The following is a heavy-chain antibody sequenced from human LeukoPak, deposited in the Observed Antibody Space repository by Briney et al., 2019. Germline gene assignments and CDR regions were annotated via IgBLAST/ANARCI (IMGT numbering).Heavy chain of an antibody. V-gene: IGHV4-59*08. CDR2: IYYTGST. D-gene: IGHD6-19*01. J-gene: IGHJ4*02. CDR1: GAPISNYY. CDR3: VRHEYTSGWPTFYFDD. Sequence: SETLSLTCTVSGAPISNYYWSWIRQSPGKVLEWIGSIYYTGSTNYNPSFESRVTISLDTSKKQVSLRLSSVTAADTAVYFCVRHEYTSGWPTFYFDDWGQGTLVTVSS.